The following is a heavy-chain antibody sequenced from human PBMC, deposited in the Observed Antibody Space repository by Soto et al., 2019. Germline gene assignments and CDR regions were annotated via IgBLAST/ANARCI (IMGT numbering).Heavy chain of an antibody. Sequence: EVQLLESGGGLVQPGGSLRLSCAASGFTFSSCAMGWVRQAPGKGLEWVSGISGNGGSTYYADSVKGRFTISRDTSKNKMYLQMDSLGAEDTVIYYCSNVVGDGNDYYDFWGKGTLLTVTS. J-gene: IGHJ4*02. V-gene: IGHV3-23*01. CDR1: GFTFSSCA. CDR2: ISGNGGST. CDR3: SNVVGDGNDYYDF. D-gene: IGHD3-22*01.